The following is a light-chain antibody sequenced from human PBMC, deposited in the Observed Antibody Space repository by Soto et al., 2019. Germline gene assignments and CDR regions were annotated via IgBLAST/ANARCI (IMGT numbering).Light chain of an antibody. CDR3: QQYYRYPWM. Sequence: DIQMTQSPSSLSASIGDRVTITCRASQGISTYLGWYQQKPGKVPKSLIYSASNLQSGVPSRFSASGSGTEFTLTITDMEPDEFATYYCQQYYRYPWMFGQGTKVEIK. CDR2: SAS. CDR1: QGISTY. V-gene: IGKV1-16*01. J-gene: IGKJ1*01.